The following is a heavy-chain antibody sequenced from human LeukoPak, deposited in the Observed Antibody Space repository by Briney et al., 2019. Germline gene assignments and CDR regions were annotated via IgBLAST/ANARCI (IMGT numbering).Heavy chain of an antibody. Sequence: SETLSLTCTVSGGSISSGSYYWSWIRQPAGKGLEWIGRIYTSGSTNYNPSLKSRVTISVDTSKNQFSLKLSSVTAADTAVYYCARDRSGSYFLDYYYYYMDVWGKGTTVTVSS. V-gene: IGHV4-61*02. CDR3: ARDRSGSYFLDYYYYYMDV. D-gene: IGHD1-26*01. J-gene: IGHJ6*03. CDR1: GGSISSGSYY. CDR2: IYTSGST.